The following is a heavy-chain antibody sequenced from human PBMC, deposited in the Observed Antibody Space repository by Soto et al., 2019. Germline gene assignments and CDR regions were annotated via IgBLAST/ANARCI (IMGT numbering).Heavy chain of an antibody. CDR1: GGSISSSNW. CDR3: ARYSSGWYFLDY. Sequence: PSETLSLTCAVSGGSISSSNWWSWVRQPPGKGLEWIGEIYHSGSTNYNPSLKSRVTISVDKSKNQFSLKLSSVTAADTAVYYRARYSSGWYFLDYWGQGTLVTVSS. CDR2: IYHSGST. J-gene: IGHJ4*02. V-gene: IGHV4-4*02. D-gene: IGHD6-19*01.